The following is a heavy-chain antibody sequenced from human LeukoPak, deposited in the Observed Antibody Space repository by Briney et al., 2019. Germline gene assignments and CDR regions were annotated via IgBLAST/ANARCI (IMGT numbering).Heavy chain of an antibody. Sequence: GGSVRLLCAGSGFTVSSNYMIWLRQAPGKGLEWVSIIYGADSTYYADFEEGRFTIRRKYSKNTLYLQMNRLRAEDTAVYYCARSGLGVLYYYGMDVWGQGTTVTVSS. CDR3: ARSGLGVLYYYGMDV. D-gene: IGHD3-10*01. V-gene: IGHV3-66*01. CDR2: IYGADST. CDR1: GFTVSSNY. J-gene: IGHJ6*02.